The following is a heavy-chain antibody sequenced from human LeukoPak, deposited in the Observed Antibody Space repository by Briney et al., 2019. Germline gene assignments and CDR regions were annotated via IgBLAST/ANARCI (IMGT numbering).Heavy chain of an antibody. D-gene: IGHD2-15*01. CDR2: ISGSGGST. CDR1: GFTFSNAW. Sequence: PGGSLRLSCAASGFTFSNAWMSWVRQAPGKGLEWVSAISGSGGSTYYADSVKGRFTISRDNSKNTLYLQMNSLRAEDTAVYYCAKVIRMSFIDYWGQGTLVTVSS. J-gene: IGHJ4*02. CDR3: AKVIRMSFIDY. V-gene: IGHV3-23*01.